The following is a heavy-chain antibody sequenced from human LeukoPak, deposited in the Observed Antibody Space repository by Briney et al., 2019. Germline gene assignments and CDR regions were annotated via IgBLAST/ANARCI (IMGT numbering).Heavy chain of an antibody. CDR1: GFTFSSYR. CDR3: ARDYTSYDY. V-gene: IGHV3-48*01. Sequence: PGGSLRLSCAASGFTFSSYRMNWVRQAPGKGREGVSYISIRSSTIYYADSVKGRFTSSRDNAKNSVSLQMNSLRAEDTAVYSCARDYTSYDYWGQGTLVTVSS. J-gene: IGHJ4*02. D-gene: IGHD3-16*01. CDR2: ISIRSSTI.